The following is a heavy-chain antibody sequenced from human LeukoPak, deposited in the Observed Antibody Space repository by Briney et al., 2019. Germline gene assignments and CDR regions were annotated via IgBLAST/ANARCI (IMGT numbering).Heavy chain of an antibody. V-gene: IGHV3-49*04. CDR1: GFTFGDHA. CDR3: TTDSSGWYGGYFDY. J-gene: IGHJ4*02. D-gene: IGHD6-19*01. Sequence: PGGSLRLSCTASGFTFGDHAMSWVRQAPGKGLEWVGFIRSKGYGGTTEYAASVKGRFTISRDDSKNTLYLQMNSLKTEDTAVYYCTTDSSGWYGGYFDYWGQGTLVTVSS. CDR2: IRSKGYGGTT.